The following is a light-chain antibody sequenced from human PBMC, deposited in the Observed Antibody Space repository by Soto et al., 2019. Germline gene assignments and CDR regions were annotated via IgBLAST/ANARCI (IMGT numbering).Light chain of an antibody. V-gene: IGLV2-8*01. CDR3: SSFAGNNNLV. CDR1: SSDVGGYNY. Sequence: QSALTQPPSASGSPGQSVTISCTGTSSDVGGYNYVSWYQQHPGKAPKLMISEVSKRPSVVPDRFSGSKSGSTASLTVSGLQAEDEADYYCSSFAGNNNLVFGGGTKLTVL. CDR2: EVS. J-gene: IGLJ2*01.